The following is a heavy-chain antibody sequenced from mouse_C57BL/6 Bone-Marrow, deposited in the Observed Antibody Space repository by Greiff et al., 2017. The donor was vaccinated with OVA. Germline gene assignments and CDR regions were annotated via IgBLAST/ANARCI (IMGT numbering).Heavy chain of an antibody. D-gene: IGHD2-4*01. J-gene: IGHJ4*01. CDR2: ISPRSGNT. V-gene: IGHV1-81*01. Sequence: QVQLQQSGAELARPGASVKLSCKASGYTFTSYGISWVKQRTGQGLEWIGEISPRSGNTYYNEKFKGKATLTADKSSSTAYMELRSLTSEDSAVYFCARYDYEGYYAMDYWGQGTSVTVAS. CDR3: ARYDYEGYYAMDY. CDR1: GYTFTSYG.